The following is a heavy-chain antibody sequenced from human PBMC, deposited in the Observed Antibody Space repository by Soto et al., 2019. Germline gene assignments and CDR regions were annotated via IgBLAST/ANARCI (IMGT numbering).Heavy chain of an antibody. CDR3: ASSKMGLISVLET. Sequence: QVQLQESGPGLVKPSETLSLTCNVSGDSIRSYFWSWIRQPPGQGLEWIGYIPYSGGPTYNPSLKSRVTISIDTSKKQVSLKMTSVTAADTAVYYCASSKMGLISVLETWGQGTLVTVSA. CDR2: IPYSGGP. CDR1: GDSIRSYF. V-gene: IGHV4-59*01. J-gene: IGHJ5*02. D-gene: IGHD2-8*01.